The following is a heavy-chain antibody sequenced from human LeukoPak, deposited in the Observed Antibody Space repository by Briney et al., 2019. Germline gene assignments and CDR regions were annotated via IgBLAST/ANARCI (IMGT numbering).Heavy chain of an antibody. CDR2: INAGNGNT. Sequence: ASVKVSCKASGYTFTSYAMHWVRQAPGQRLEWMGWINAGNGNTKYSQNFQGRVTITRDTSASTAYMELSSLRSEDTAVYYCATLSDYARETYYYYGMDVWGKGTTVTVSS. D-gene: IGHD4-17*01. J-gene: IGHJ6*04. CDR1: GYTFTSYA. CDR3: ATLSDYARETYYYYGMDV. V-gene: IGHV1-3*01.